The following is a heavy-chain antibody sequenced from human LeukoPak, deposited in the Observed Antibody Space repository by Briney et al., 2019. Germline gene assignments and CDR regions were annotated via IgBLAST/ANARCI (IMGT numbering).Heavy chain of an antibody. CDR3: AKQLGYCSDGSCYFPY. D-gene: IGHD2-15*01. Sequence: PGGSLRFSCAASGLTFSSSAMSWVRQAPGKGLEWVSAISNNGGYTYYADSVQGRFTISRDNSKSTLCLQMNSLRAEDTAVYYCAKQLGYCSDGSCYFPYWGQGTLVTVSS. CDR2: ISNNGGYT. CDR1: GLTFSSSA. J-gene: IGHJ4*02. V-gene: IGHV3-23*01.